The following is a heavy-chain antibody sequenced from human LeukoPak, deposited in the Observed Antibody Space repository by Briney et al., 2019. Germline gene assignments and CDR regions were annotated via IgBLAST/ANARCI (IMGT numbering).Heavy chain of an antibody. CDR1: GFTFSSYA. Sequence: PGGSLRLSCTASGFTFSSYAMNWVRQAPGKGLEWVSGIGAGGTFTYYADSVKGRFTIFRDNSRNTLYLQMNSLRADDTAVYYCAREIAATGVFDYWGQGTLVTVSS. V-gene: IGHV3-23*01. CDR2: IGAGGTFT. D-gene: IGHD6-13*01. J-gene: IGHJ4*02. CDR3: AREIAATGVFDY.